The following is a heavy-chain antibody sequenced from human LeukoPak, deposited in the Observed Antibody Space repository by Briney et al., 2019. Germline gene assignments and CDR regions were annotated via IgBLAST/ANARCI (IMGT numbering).Heavy chain of an antibody. CDR1: GFTFSSYA. D-gene: IGHD4-23*01. V-gene: IGHV3-23*01. Sequence: PGGSLRLSCAASGFTFSSYAMSWVRQAPGKGLEWVSAISGSGGGTYYADSVKGRFTISRDNSKNTPYLQVNSLRAEDTAIYYCAKDGAKHGGPTYYFDYWGQGILVTVSS. CDR3: AKDGAKHGGPTYYFDY. CDR2: ISGSGGGT. J-gene: IGHJ4*02.